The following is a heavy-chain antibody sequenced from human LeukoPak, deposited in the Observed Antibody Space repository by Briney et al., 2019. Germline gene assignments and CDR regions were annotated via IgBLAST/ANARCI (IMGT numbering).Heavy chain of an antibody. Sequence: PGGSLRPSCSASGFTFSSYAMHWVRQAPGKGLEYVSAISSNGGSTYYADSVKGRFTISRDNSKNTLYLQMSSLRAEDTAVYYCVKDGYCSSTSCSWGYYDFWSGYHYYFDYWGQGTLVTVSS. CDR3: VKDGYCSSTSCSWGYYDFWSGYHYYFDY. CDR2: ISSNGGST. V-gene: IGHV3-64D*06. J-gene: IGHJ4*02. D-gene: IGHD2-2*03. CDR1: GFTFSSYA.